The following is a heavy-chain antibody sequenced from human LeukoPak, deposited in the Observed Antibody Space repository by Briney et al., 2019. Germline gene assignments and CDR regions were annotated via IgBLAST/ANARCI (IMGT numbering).Heavy chain of an antibody. CDR1: GSRFTSYW. J-gene: IGHJ4*02. V-gene: IGHV5-51*01. CDR2: IYPGDSDT. CDR3: ARQDSGSYMFDY. D-gene: IGHD1-26*01. Sequence: GGSLQTSCKGSGSRFTSYWIGWVRQMPGKGLEWMGIIYPGDSDTRYSPSSQAQVTISADKSISTAYLQWSSLKASDTAMYYCARQDSGSYMFDYWGQGTLVTVSS.